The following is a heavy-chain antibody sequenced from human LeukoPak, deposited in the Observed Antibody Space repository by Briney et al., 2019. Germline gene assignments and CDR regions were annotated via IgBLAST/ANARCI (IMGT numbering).Heavy chain of an antibody. CDR3: ARVGYTGYDFDY. V-gene: IGHV4-39*01. CDR1: GGSISSYY. Sequence: PSETLSLTCTVSGGSISSYYWGWIRQPPGKGLEWIGNVYYSGRTSYNPSLKSRVTISVDTSKSQFSLKLTSVTAADTGVFYCARVGYTGYDFDYWGQGILVPVSS. CDR2: VYYSGRT. J-gene: IGHJ4*02. D-gene: IGHD5-12*01.